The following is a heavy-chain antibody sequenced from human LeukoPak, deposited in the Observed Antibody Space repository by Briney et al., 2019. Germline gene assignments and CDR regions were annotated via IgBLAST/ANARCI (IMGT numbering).Heavy chain of an antibody. V-gene: IGHV4-38-2*01. J-gene: IGHJ4*02. CDR1: GYSISSGYY. D-gene: IGHD3-10*01. Sequence: PSETLSLTCAVSGYSISSGYYWGWIRQPPGKGLEWIGSIYHSGSTYYNPSLKSRVTMSVDTSKNQFSLKLSSVTAADTAVYYCARVIRGGYSYYFDYWGQGTLVTVSS. CDR3: ARVIRGGYSYYFDY. CDR2: IYHSGST.